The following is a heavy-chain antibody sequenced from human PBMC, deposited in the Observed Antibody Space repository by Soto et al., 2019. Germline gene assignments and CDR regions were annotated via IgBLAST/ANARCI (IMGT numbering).Heavy chain of an antibody. CDR1: GFSLSTSGVC. Sequence: QITLKESGPTLVKPTQTLTLTCTFSGFSLSTSGVCVGWIRQPPGKALEWLALIYWDDDKRYSPALKSRLTITKDTSKNQVVLTMTNMDPVDTATYYCALTYYGSGSYYNVRWFDPWGQGTLVTVSS. V-gene: IGHV2-5*02. CDR2: IYWDDDK. J-gene: IGHJ5*02. D-gene: IGHD3-10*01. CDR3: ALTYYGSGSYYNVRWFDP.